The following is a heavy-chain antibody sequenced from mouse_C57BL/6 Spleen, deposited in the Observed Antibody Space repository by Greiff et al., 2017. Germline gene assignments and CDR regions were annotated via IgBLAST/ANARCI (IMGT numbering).Heavy chain of an antibody. CDR1: GFSLSTFGMG. CDR2: IWWDDDK. J-gene: IGHJ4*01. V-gene: IGHV8-8*01. CDR3: ARIANLYDYHYAMDY. Sequence: QVTLKVCGPGILQPSQTLSLTCSFSGFSLSTFGMGVGWIRQPSGKGLEWLAHIWWDDDKYYNPALKSRPTISKDTSKNQVFLKIANVDTADTATYYCARIANLYDYHYAMDYWGQGTSVTVSS. D-gene: IGHD2-4*01.